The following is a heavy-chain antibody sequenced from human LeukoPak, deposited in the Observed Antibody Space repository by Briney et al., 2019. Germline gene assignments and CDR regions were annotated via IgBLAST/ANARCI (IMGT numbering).Heavy chain of an antibody. CDR3: ARDSSGWRLTEFDY. CDR1: GRSISSYY. CDR2: IYYSGST. J-gene: IGHJ4*02. Sequence: SETLSLTCTVSGRSISSYYWSWIRQPPGRGLEWLGYIYYSGSTNYNPSLKSRVTISVDTSKNQFSLKLSSVTAADTAVYYCARDSSGWRLTEFDYWGQGTLVTVSS. D-gene: IGHD3-22*01. V-gene: IGHV4-59*12.